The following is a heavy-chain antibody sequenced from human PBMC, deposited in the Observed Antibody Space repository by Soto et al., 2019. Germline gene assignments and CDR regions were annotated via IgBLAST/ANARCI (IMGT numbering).Heavy chain of an antibody. CDR2: IWYDGSNK. V-gene: IGHV3-33*01. J-gene: IGHJ5*02. Sequence: GGSLRLSCAASGFTFSSYGMHWVRQAPGKGLEWVAVIWYDGSNKYYADSVEGRFTISRDNSKNTLYLQMNSLRAEDTAVYYCARAREFYYGSGPWGQGTLVTVSS. D-gene: IGHD3-10*01. CDR3: ARAREFYYGSGP. CDR1: GFTFSSYG.